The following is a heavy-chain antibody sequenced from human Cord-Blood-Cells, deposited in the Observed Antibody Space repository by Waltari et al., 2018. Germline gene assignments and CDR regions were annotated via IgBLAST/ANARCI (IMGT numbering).Heavy chain of an antibody. Sequence: QVQLQQWGAGLLKPSETLSLTCAVYGGSFSGSYWSWIRQPPGKGLEWIGEINHSGSTNYNPSLKSRVTISVDTSKNQFSLKLSSVTAADTAVYYCARDDFWSGYYAFDIWGQGTMVTVSS. J-gene: IGHJ3*02. V-gene: IGHV4-34*01. CDR3: ARDDFWSGYYAFDI. CDR2: INHSGST. D-gene: IGHD3-3*01. CDR1: GGSFSGSY.